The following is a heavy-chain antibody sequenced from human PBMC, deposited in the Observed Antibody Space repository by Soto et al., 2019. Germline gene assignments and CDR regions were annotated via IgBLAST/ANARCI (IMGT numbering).Heavy chain of an antibody. CDR1: GVSTRGSEW. Sequence: QVQLQQSGPGLVKPSGTLSLTCAVSGVSTRGSEWWTWVRQAPGKGLAGIAETHASGPTNYNPSLQILVTISLDTSKSQLSLTLIAVPAADTAVYFCARDADFGPEDPKFWAFDLWGQGKMVMVSS. J-gene: IGHJ3*01. CDR3: ARDADFGPEDPKFWAFDL. CDR2: THASGPT. D-gene: IGHD3-3*01. V-gene: IGHV4-4*02.